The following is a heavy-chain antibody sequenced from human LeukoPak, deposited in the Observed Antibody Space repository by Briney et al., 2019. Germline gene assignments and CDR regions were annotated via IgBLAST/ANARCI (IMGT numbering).Heavy chain of an antibody. CDR3: AREGYCSGDTCYQDDAFDI. CDR2: IKQDGKGK. Sequence: GGSLRLSCAASGFNFRSYWMSWVRQAPGKGLEGVANIKQDGKGKYYVDSVKGRFTISRDNARNSLYLQMNSLRAEDTAVYYCAREGYCSGDTCYQDDAFDIWGQGTMVTVSS. J-gene: IGHJ3*02. V-gene: IGHV3-7*01. CDR1: GFNFRSYW. D-gene: IGHD2-15*01.